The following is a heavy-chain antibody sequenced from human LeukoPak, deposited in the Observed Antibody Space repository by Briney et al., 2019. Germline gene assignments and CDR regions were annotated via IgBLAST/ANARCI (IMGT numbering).Heavy chain of an antibody. CDR2: INHSGST. J-gene: IGHJ3*02. Sequence: PSETLSLTCAVYGGSFSGYYWSWIRQSPGKGLEWIGEINHSGSTNYNPSLKSRVTMSVDTSKNQFSLKLSSVTAADTAVYYCARTYDSSGYYLRNAFDIWGQGTMVTVSS. V-gene: IGHV4-34*01. CDR3: ARTYDSSGYYLRNAFDI. CDR1: GGSFSGYY. D-gene: IGHD3-22*01.